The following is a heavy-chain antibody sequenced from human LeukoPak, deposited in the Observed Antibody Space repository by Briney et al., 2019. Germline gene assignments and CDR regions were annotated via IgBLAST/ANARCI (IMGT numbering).Heavy chain of an antibody. Sequence: GGSLRLSCVASGFTFDDYAMHWVRQAPGKGLEWVAGISWNSRSILYADSVKGRFTISRDSAKSSLYLQMNSLRAEDTALYYCTKVYITVVRGVITHDAFDMWGQGTMVTVSS. CDR2: ISWNSRSI. CDR1: GFTFDDYA. V-gene: IGHV3-9*01. CDR3: TKVYITVVRGVITHDAFDM. D-gene: IGHD3-10*01. J-gene: IGHJ3*02.